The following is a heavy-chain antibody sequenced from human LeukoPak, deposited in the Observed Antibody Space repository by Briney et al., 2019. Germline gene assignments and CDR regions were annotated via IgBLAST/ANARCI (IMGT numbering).Heavy chain of an antibody. Sequence: ASVKVSCKASGYTFTSYGISWVRQAPGQGLEWMGWISAYNGNTNYAQKLQGRVTMTTDTSTSTAYMELRSLRSDDTAVYYCARDQTVRGVFPSDAFDIWGQGTMVTVSS. V-gene: IGHV1-18*01. CDR2: ISAYNGNT. J-gene: IGHJ3*02. CDR1: GYTFTSYG. CDR3: ARDQTVRGVFPSDAFDI. D-gene: IGHD3-10*01.